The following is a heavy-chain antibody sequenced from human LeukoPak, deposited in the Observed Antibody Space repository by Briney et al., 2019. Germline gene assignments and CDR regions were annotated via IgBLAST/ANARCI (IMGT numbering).Heavy chain of an antibody. D-gene: IGHD2-8*01. CDR3: VRALMVYSIYYYYYMDV. CDR1: GFTFSSYW. V-gene: IGHV3-7*01. J-gene: IGHJ6*03. Sequence: GGSLRLSCAASGFTFSSYWMSWVRQAPGKGLEWVANIKQDGSEKYYVDSVKGRFTISRDNAKNSLYLQMNSLRAEDTAVYYCVRALMVYSIYYYYYMDVWGKGTTVTVSS. CDR2: IKQDGSEK.